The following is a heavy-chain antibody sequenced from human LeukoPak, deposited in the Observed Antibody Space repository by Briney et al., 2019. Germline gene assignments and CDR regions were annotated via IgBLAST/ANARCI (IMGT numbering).Heavy chain of an antibody. CDR1: GYTFTSYA. Sequence: GALVKVSCKASGYTFTSYAMHWVRQAPGQRLEWMGWINAGNGNTKYSQKFQGRVTITRDTSASTAYMELSSLRSEDTAVYYCARVRAVATFDYWGQGTLVTVSS. CDR2: INAGNGNT. V-gene: IGHV1-3*01. CDR3: ARVRAVATFDY. D-gene: IGHD5-12*01. J-gene: IGHJ4*02.